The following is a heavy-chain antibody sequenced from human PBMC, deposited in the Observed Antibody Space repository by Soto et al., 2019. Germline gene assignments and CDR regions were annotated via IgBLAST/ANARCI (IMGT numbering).Heavy chain of an antibody. D-gene: IGHD6-13*01. CDR1: GFTFDDYA. CDR3: VKDESINWYSGHFRH. CDR2: INWNSGSI. V-gene: IGHV3-9*01. Sequence: GGSLRLSCAASGFTFDDYAMHWVRQVPGKGLEWVSGINWNSGSIGYGDSVKGRFAISRDNAKNSLHLQMNSLSAEDTAFYYCVKDESINWYSGHFRHWGQGALVTVSS. J-gene: IGHJ1*01.